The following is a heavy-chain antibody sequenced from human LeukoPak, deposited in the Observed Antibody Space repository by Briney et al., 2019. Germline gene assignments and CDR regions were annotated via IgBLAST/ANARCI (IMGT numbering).Heavy chain of an antibody. D-gene: IGHD1-26*01. V-gene: IGHV4-4*07. CDR1: GGSISSYY. CDR2: IFSSGST. J-gene: IGHJ4*02. CDR3: ARDGRFPPEVLPRYFDY. Sequence: SETLSLTCTVSGGSISSYYWSWIRQPAGKGLERIGRIFSSGSTNYNPSLKSRVTMSVDTSKNQFSLKLSSVTAADMAVYYCARDGRFPPEVLPRYFDYWGQGTLVTVSS.